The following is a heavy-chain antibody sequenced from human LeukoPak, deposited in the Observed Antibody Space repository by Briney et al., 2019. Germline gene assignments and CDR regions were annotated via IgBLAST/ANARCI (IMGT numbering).Heavy chain of an antibody. CDR3: AKDSYLGTVTTLVDY. J-gene: IGHJ4*02. CDR1: GFIFSSYA. D-gene: IGHD4-11*01. Sequence: GGSLRLSCAASGFIFSSYAMSWVRQAPGKGLEWVSAISGSGGSTYYADSVKGRFTISRDNSKNTLYLQMNSLRAEDTAVYYCAKDSYLGTVTTLVDYWGQGTLVTVSS. CDR2: ISGSGGST. V-gene: IGHV3-23*01.